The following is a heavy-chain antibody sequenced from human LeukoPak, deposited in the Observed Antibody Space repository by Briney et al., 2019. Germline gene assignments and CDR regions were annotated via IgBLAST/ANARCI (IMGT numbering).Heavy chain of an antibody. J-gene: IGHJ5*02. Sequence: ASVKVSCKASGYTFTSYDINWVRQATGQGLEWMGWMNPNSGNTGYAQKFQGRVTITRNTSISTAYMELSSPRSEDTAVYYCARVGSSGWLYWFDPWGQGTLVTVSS. D-gene: IGHD6-19*01. CDR1: GYTFTSYD. CDR2: MNPNSGNT. CDR3: ARVGSSGWLYWFDP. V-gene: IGHV1-8*03.